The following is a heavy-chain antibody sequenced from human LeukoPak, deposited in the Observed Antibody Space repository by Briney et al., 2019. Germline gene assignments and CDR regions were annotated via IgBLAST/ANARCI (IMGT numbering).Heavy chain of an antibody. Sequence: ASVKVSCKASGYTFTSYGISWVRQAPGQGLEWMGWISAYNGNTNYAQKLQGRVTMTTDTSTSTAYMELRSLRSDDTAVYYCARDLAYCGGDCYSPDDAFDIWGQGTMVTGSS. J-gene: IGHJ3*02. CDR1: GYTFTSYG. CDR2: ISAYNGNT. V-gene: IGHV1-18*01. D-gene: IGHD2-21*01. CDR3: ARDLAYCGGDCYSPDDAFDI.